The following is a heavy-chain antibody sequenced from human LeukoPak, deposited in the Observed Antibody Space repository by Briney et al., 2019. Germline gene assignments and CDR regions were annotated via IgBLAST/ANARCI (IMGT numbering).Heavy chain of an antibody. CDR1: GYTFTGYY. CDR2: INPNSGGT. D-gene: IGHD2-2*01. Sequence: GASVKVSCKASGYTFTGYYMHWVRQAPGQGLEWMGWINPNSGGTNYAQKFQGRVTMTRDTSISTAYMELRSLRSDDTAVYYCATDKYCSSTSCYPDYYDSSGHKWGDAFDIWGQGTMVTVSS. CDR3: ATDKYCSSTSCYPDYYDSSGHKWGDAFDI. J-gene: IGHJ3*02. V-gene: IGHV1-2*02.